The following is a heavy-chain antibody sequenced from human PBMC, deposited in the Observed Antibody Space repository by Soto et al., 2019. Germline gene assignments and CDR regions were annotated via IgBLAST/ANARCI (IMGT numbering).Heavy chain of an antibody. CDR1: GFTFGSYA. J-gene: IGHJ4*02. Sequence: GGSLRLSCAASGFTFGSYAMSWVGQAPGKGLEWVSAISGSGGSTYYADSVKGRFTISRDNSKSTLYLQMNSLRAEDTAVYYCASNYDFWSGYSTYYFDYWGQGTLVTVSS. CDR3: ASNYDFWSGYSTYYFDY. CDR2: ISGSGGST. V-gene: IGHV3-23*01. D-gene: IGHD3-3*01.